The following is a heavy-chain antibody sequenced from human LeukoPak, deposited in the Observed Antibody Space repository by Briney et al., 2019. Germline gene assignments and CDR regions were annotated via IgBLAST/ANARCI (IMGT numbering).Heavy chain of an antibody. V-gene: IGHV3-53*01. CDR3: AREYIGNYYFDY. D-gene: IGHD1-26*01. Sequence: GGSLRLSCAASGFTVSSNYMSWVRQAPGKGLEWVSVIYSGGSTYYADSVKGRFTISRDNSKNTLYLQMNSLRAEDTAVYYRAREYIGNYYFDYWGQGTLVTVSS. J-gene: IGHJ4*02. CDR1: GFTVSSNY. CDR2: IYSGGST.